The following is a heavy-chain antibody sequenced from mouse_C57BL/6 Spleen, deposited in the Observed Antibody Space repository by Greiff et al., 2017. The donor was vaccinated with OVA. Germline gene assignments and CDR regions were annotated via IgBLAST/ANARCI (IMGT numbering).Heavy chain of an antibody. CDR1: GYTFTSYW. CDR2: IHPNSGST. V-gene: IGHV1-64*01. Sequence: VQLQQSGAELVKPGASVKLSCKASGYTFTSYWMHWVKQRPGQGLEWIGMIHPNSGSTNYNEKFKSKATLTVDKSSSTAYMQLSSLTSEDSAVYYCARTLYDSFDYWGQGTTLTVAS. D-gene: IGHD2-4*01. CDR3: ARTLYDSFDY. J-gene: IGHJ2*01.